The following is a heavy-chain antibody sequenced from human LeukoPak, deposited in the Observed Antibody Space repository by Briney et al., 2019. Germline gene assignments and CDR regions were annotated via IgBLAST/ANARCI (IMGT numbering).Heavy chain of an antibody. CDR1: GYTFTGYY. CDR2: INPNSGGT. Sequence: ASVKVSCKASGYTFTGYYMHWVRQAPGQGLEWMGWINPNSGGTNYAQKFQGRVTMTRDTSISTAYMELSRLRSDDTAVYYCARPQEVYAIGKYNWFDPWGQGTLVTVSS. CDR3: ARPQEVYAIGKYNWFDP. V-gene: IGHV1-2*02. D-gene: IGHD2-8*01. J-gene: IGHJ5*02.